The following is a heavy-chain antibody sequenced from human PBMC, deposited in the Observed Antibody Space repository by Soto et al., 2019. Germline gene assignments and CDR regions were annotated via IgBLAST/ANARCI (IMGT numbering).Heavy chain of an antibody. D-gene: IGHD5-12*01. Sequence: QVQLQESGPGLVKPSQTLSLTCTVSGGSISSGDYYWSWIRQPPGTGLEWIGYIYYSGSTYYNPSLKRRVTISVDTSKDQCCLELSSVTAADTAVYYCARDEVDLVAARSTFGMDVWGQGTTVTVSS. CDR2: IYYSGST. V-gene: IGHV4-30-4*01. CDR3: ARDEVDLVAARSTFGMDV. CDR1: GGSISSGDYY. J-gene: IGHJ6*02.